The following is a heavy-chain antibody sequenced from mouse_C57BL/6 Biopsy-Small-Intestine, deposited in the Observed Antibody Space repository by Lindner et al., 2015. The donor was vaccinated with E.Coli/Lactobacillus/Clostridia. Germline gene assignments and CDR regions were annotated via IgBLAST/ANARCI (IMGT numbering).Heavy chain of an antibody. J-gene: IGHJ1*03. CDR1: GYTFTDYE. CDR3: AREGGYYVYWYFDV. CDR2: INPNYGSS. Sequence: VQLQESGAELVRPGASVTLSCKASGYTFTDYEMHWVKQTPVHGLEWIGVINPNYGSSNYNRKFKGKATLTVDQSSSTACMQLNSLTSEDSAVYYCAREGGYYVYWYFDVWGTGTTVTVSS. D-gene: IGHD2-3*01. V-gene: IGHV1-15*01.